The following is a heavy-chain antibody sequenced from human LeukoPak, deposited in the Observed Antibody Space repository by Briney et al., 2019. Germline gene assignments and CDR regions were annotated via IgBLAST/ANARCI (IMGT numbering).Heavy chain of an antibody. D-gene: IGHD3-10*01. V-gene: IGHV3-21*01. CDR1: GFTFSSYS. CDR3: ARGGFYDGSGSYFDY. Sequence: GGSLRLSCAASGFTFSSYSMNWVRQAPGKGLEWVSSISSSSSYIYYADSVKGRFTISRDNAKNSLYLQMNSLRAGDTAVYYCARGGFYDGSGSYFDYWGQGTLVTVSS. CDR2: ISSSSSYI. J-gene: IGHJ4*02.